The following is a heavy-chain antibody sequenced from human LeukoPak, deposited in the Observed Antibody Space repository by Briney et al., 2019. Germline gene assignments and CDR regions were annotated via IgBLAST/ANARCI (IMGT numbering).Heavy chain of an antibody. J-gene: IGHJ6*04. CDR2: ISSSGSTI. V-gene: IGHV3-48*04. CDR1: GFTFSSYS. D-gene: IGHD3-10*02. CDR3: AELGITMIGGV. Sequence: GGSLRLSCAASGFTFSSYSMNWVRQAPGKGLEWVSSISSSGSTIYYADSVKGRFTISRDNAKNSLYLQMNSLRAEDTAVYYCAELGITMIGGVWGKGTTVTISS.